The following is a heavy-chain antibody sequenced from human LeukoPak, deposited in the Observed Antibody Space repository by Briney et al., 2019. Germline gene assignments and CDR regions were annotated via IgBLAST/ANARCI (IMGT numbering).Heavy chain of an antibody. CDR2: ISSASNTI. D-gene: IGHD3-10*01. CDR3: ARDGWFGDYNWFDP. CDR1: GFTFSGYS. V-gene: IGHV3-48*01. J-gene: IGHJ5*02. Sequence: GGSLTLSCAASGFTFSGYSMNWVRQAPGKGLEWVSYISSASNTIYYADSVKGRFTISRDNAKNSLCLQMNSLRAEDTAMYYCARDGWFGDYNWFDPWGQGTLVTVSS.